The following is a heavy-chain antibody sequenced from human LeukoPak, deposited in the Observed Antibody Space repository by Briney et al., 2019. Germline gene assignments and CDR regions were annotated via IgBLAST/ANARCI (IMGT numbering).Heavy chain of an antibody. J-gene: IGHJ4*02. V-gene: IGHV3-23*01. CDR2: ISGSGGST. CDR3: AKKVEKSGGYYYGY. CDR1: GFTFSSYA. D-gene: IGHD3-22*01. Sequence: PGGSLRLSCAASGFTFSSYAMSWVRQAPGKGLGWVSAISGSGGSTYYADSVKGRFTISRDNSMNTLYLQMNSLRAEDTAVYYCAKKVEKSGGYYYGYWGQGTLVTVSS.